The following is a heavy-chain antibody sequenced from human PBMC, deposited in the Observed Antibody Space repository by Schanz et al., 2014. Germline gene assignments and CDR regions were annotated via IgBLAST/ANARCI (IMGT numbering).Heavy chain of an antibody. D-gene: IGHD3-10*01. CDR1: GFSFSSYA. J-gene: IGHJ4*02. V-gene: IGHV3-21*01. CDR2: ISTSGTYM. CDR3: ARGGFGEVSYFDY. Sequence: EVQLVESGGGLVQPGGSLRLSCAASGFSFSSYAMTWVRQAPGRGLEWVSSISTSGTYMYIADSLKGRLTISRDDAKKSMYLQMNSLRPEDTAVYYCARGGFGEVSYFDYWGQGTLVTVSS.